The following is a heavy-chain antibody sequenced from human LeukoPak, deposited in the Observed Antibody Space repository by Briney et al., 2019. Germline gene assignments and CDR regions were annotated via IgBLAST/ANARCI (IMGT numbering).Heavy chain of an antibody. Sequence: SETLSLTCTVSGGSISSYYWSWIRQPPEKGLEWIGYIYYSGSTYYNPSLKSRVTISVDTSKNQFSLKLSSVTAADTAVYYCARLLPSSSWYILDYWGQGTLVTVSS. J-gene: IGHJ4*02. D-gene: IGHD6-13*01. CDR3: ARLLPSSSWYILDY. CDR2: IYYSGST. V-gene: IGHV4-59*08. CDR1: GGSISSYY.